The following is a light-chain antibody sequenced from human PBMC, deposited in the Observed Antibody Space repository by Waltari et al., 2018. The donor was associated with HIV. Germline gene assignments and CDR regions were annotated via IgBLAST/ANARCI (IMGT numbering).Light chain of an antibody. CDR2: YDD. CDR3: AAWDDYLNGYV. CDR1: SSNIGNNA. V-gene: IGLV1-36*01. J-gene: IGLJ1*01. Sequence: QPKMTQAPSVSEAPRQRVTISCSGSSSNIGNNAVNWYQQVPGKAPKLLIYYDDLLSSGVSDRFSGSKSGTSASLAIRGLQSEDEAEYYCAAWDDYLNGYVFGSGTKVTVL.